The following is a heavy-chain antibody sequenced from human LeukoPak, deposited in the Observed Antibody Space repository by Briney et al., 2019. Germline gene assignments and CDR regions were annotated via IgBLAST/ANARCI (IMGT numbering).Heavy chain of an antibody. CDR1: GFTFSSYA. J-gene: IGHJ4*02. CDR2: ISYDGSNK. D-gene: IGHD6-13*01. CDR3: ARDAPSIAAAGTEEGFDY. V-gene: IGHV3-30-3*01. Sequence: GGSLRLSCAASGFTFSSYAIHWVRQAPGKGLEWVAVISYDGSNKYYADSVKGRFTISRDNSKNTLYLQMNSLRAEDTAVYYCARDAPSIAAAGTEEGFDYWGQGTLVTVSS.